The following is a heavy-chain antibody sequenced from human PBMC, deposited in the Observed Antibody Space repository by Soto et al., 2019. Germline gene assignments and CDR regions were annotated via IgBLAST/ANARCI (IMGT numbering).Heavy chain of an antibody. CDR2: IIPIFGTA. D-gene: IGHD2-15*01. Sequence: SVTVSCKASGGTFSSYAISWVRQAPGQGLEWMGGIIPIFGTANYAQKFQGRVTITADESTSTAYMELSSLRSEDTAVYYCAVVVVAATDIYYYGMDVWGQGTTVTVSS. J-gene: IGHJ6*02. CDR3: AVVVVAATDIYYYGMDV. CDR1: GGTFSSYA. V-gene: IGHV1-69*13.